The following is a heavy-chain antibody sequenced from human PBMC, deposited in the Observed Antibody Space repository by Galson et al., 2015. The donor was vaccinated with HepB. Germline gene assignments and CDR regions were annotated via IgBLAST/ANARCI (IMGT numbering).Heavy chain of an antibody. D-gene: IGHD3-3*01. CDR2: ISASGGTT. CDR1: GFTFSSCA. Sequence: SLRLSCAASGFTFSSCAMTWVRQAPGKGLQWVSIISASGGTTYYADSVKGRFTTSRDNSENTLFLQMNSLRAEDTAIYYCTKGGNDFWSGSDHWGQGILVTVSS. J-gene: IGHJ4*02. V-gene: IGHV3-23*01. CDR3: TKGGNDFWSGSDH.